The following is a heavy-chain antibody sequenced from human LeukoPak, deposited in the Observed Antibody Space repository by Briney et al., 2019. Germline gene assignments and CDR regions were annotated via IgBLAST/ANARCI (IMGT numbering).Heavy chain of an antibody. CDR2: INHSGSA. J-gene: IGHJ5*02. Sequence: PGGSLRLSCAASGFTFSSYSMNWIRQPPGKGLEWIGEINHSGSANYNPSLKSRVTMSVDTSKKQFSLKVNSVTAADTAVYYCARNEYSSSPFDPWGQGTLVTVSS. CDR1: GFTFSSYS. D-gene: IGHD6-6*01. V-gene: IGHV4-34*01. CDR3: ARNEYSSSPFDP.